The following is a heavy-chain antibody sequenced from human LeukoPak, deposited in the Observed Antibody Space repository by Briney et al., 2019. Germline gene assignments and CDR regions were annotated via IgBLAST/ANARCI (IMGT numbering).Heavy chain of an antibody. J-gene: IGHJ4*02. CDR1: GGSISSSSHY. CDR2: ISYSVTT. V-gene: IGHV4-39*01. Sequence: SETLSLTCTVSGGSISSSSHYWAWIRQPPGKGLEWIASISYSVTTYYNPSLKSRVTISVDTSKNQLSLKLSSVTAADTAVYYCARHLRGATIYYDYWGQGTLVTVSS. CDR3: ARHLRGATIYYDY. D-gene: IGHD1-26*01.